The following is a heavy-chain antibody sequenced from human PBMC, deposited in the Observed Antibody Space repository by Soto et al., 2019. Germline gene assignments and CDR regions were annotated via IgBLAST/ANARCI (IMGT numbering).Heavy chain of an antibody. Sequence: GGSLRLSCAASGFTFSSYAMHWVRQAPGKGLDWVAVISYDGSNKYYADSVKGRFTISRDNSKNTLYLQMNSLRAEDTAVYYCARGPSSLTRFDYWGQGTLVTVSS. CDR2: ISYDGSNK. J-gene: IGHJ4*02. CDR1: GFTFSSYA. CDR3: ARGPSSLTRFDY. V-gene: IGHV3-30-3*01. D-gene: IGHD2-2*01.